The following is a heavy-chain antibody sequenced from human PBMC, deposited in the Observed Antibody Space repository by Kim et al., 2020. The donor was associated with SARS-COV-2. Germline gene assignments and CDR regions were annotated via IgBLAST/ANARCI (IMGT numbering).Heavy chain of an antibody. J-gene: IGHJ6*02. Sequence: GGSLRLSCAASGFIFGNYGMTWVRQAPGKGLEWVANITSSGSHIYYADSVKGRFTISRDNAKNSLYLQMNSLSAQDTAVYYCARDLVEFGPDEYYNPFGLDVGAQGPTVSVAS. V-gene: IGHV3-21*01. CDR2: ITSSGSHI. CDR1: GFIFGNYG. CDR3: ARDLVEFGPDEYYNPFGLDV. D-gene: IGHD3-16*01.